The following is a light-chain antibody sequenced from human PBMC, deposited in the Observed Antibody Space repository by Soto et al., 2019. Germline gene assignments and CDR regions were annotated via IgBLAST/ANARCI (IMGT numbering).Light chain of an antibody. CDR1: SNDVGGYNY. V-gene: IGLV2-14*01. CDR3: SSYIRSSTAI. Sequence: QSALTQPASVSGSPGQSITISCTGTSNDVGGYNYVSWYQHYPGKVPKLMIYEVSNRPSGISNRFSGSKSGNTASLTISGLQAEDEAEYYCSSYIRSSTAIFGGGTQLTVL. CDR2: EVS. J-gene: IGLJ2*01.